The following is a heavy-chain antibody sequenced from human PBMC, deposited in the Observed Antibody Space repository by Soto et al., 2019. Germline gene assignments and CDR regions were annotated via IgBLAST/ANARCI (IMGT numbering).Heavy chain of an antibody. CDR2: ISGSGGST. D-gene: IGHD3-10*01. Sequence: GGSLRLSCAASGFTFSSYAMSWVRQAPGKGLEWVSAISGSGGSTYYADSVKGRFTISRDNSKNTLYLQMNSLRAEDTAVYYCAKRRQKLLWFGESLDYWGQGTLVTVSS. V-gene: IGHV3-23*01. CDR3: AKRRQKLLWFGESLDY. J-gene: IGHJ4*02. CDR1: GFTFSSYA.